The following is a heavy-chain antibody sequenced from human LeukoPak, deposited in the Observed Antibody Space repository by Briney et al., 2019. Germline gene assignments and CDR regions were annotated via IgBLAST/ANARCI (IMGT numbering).Heavy chain of an antibody. CDR1: GFTFSSYE. V-gene: IGHV3-48*03. D-gene: IGHD3-9*01. J-gene: IGHJ6*02. CDR3: ARSRNSYYDILTGRHYGMDV. CDR2: IISSGSTI. Sequence: GGSLRLSCAASGFTFSSYEMNWVRQAPGKGLEWVSYIISSGSTIYYADSVKGRFTISRDNAKNSLYLQMNSLRAEDTAVYYCARSRNSYYDILTGRHYGMDVWGQGTTVTVSS.